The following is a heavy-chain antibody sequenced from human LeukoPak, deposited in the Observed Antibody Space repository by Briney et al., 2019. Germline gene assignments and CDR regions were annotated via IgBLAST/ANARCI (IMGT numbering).Heavy chain of an antibody. CDR2: ISSSSSYI. Sequence: GGSLRLSCAASGFTFSSYSMNWVRQAPGKGLEWVSSISSSSSYIYYADSVKGRFTISRDNAKNTLYLQMNSLRAEDTAVYYCASPNYYGSGSYNYYGMDVWGQGTTVTVSS. CDR1: GFTFSSYS. CDR3: ASPNYYGSGSYNYYGMDV. J-gene: IGHJ6*02. V-gene: IGHV3-21*01. D-gene: IGHD3-10*01.